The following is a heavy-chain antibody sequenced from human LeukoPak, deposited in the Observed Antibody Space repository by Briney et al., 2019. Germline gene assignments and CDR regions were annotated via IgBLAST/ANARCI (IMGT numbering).Heavy chain of an antibody. CDR2: IYYSGST. V-gene: IGHV4-59*01. CDR1: GGSISSYY. D-gene: IGHD1-26*01. Sequence: SETLSLTCTVSGGSISSYYWSWIRQPPGKGLEWIGYIYYSGSTNYNPSLKSRVTISVDTSKNQFSLKLSSVTAADTAVYYCARDRREVADAFDIWGQGTMVTVSS. CDR3: ARDRREVADAFDI. J-gene: IGHJ3*02.